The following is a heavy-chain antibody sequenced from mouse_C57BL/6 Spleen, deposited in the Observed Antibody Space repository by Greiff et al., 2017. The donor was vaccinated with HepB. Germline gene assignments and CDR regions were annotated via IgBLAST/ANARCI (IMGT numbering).Heavy chain of an antibody. CDR1: GYTFTSYW. Sequence: VQLQESGAELAKPGASVKLSCKASGYTFTSYWMHWVKQRPGQGLEWIGYINPSSGYTKYNQKFKDKATLTADKSSSTAYMQLSSLTYEDSAVYYCARDYYGNPAWFAYWGQGTLVTVSA. V-gene: IGHV1-7*01. J-gene: IGHJ3*01. CDR3: ARDYYGNPAWFAY. CDR2: INPSSGYT. D-gene: IGHD2-1*01.